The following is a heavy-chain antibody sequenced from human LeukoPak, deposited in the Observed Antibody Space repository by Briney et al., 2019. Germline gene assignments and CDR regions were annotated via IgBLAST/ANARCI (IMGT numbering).Heavy chain of an antibody. V-gene: IGHV3-66*01. Sequence: PGGSLRLSCAASGFTVSTNYMSWVRQAPGKGLEWVSVIYSGGRTYYADSVKGRFTISRDNSKDTLYIQMNSLRAEDTAVYYCARESNSGYYLSYWGQGTLVTVSS. CDR2: IYSGGRT. J-gene: IGHJ4*02. CDR1: GFTVSTNY. D-gene: IGHD3-22*01. CDR3: ARESNSGYYLSY.